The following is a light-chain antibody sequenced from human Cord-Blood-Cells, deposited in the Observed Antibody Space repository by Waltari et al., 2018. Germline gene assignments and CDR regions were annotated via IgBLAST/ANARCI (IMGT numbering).Light chain of an antibody. CDR1: HSICSY. CDR3: QQSYSTPFT. Sequence: DIQMTQSPSSVSASVVERVTITGRERHSICSYLNWYQQKPGKAPKLLIYAASSLQSGVPVRFSGSGSGTDFTLTISSLQPEDSATDYCQQSYSTPFTVGPGTKVYIK. V-gene: IGKV1-39*01. J-gene: IGKJ3*01. CDR2: AAS.